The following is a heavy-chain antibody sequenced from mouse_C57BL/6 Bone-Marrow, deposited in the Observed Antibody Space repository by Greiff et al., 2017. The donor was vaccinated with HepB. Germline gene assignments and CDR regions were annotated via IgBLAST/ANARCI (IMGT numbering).Heavy chain of an antibody. CDR1: GYTFTSYW. CDR3: ARSLPSTVVDY. Sequence: QVQLQQPGAELVKPGASVKLSCKASGYTFTSYWMHWVKQRPGQGLEWIGMIHPNSGSTNYNEKFKSKATLTVDKSSSTAYMQLSSLTSEDSAVYYCARSLPSTVVDYWGQGTTLTVSS. V-gene: IGHV1-64*01. CDR2: IHPNSGST. J-gene: IGHJ2*01. D-gene: IGHD1-1*01.